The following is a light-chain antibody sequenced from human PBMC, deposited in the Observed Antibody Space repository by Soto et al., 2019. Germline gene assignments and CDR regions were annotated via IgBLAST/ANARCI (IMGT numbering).Light chain of an antibody. Sequence: EIVLTQSPGTLSLSPGERATLSCRASQSVSSSYLAWYQQKPGQAPRLLIYGASSRATGIPDRFSGSGSGTDFTLTIIRLEPEDCAVYYCHQYDNSTLTFGGGTKVEIK. J-gene: IGKJ4*01. CDR2: GAS. CDR3: HQYDNSTLT. V-gene: IGKV3-20*01. CDR1: QSVSSSY.